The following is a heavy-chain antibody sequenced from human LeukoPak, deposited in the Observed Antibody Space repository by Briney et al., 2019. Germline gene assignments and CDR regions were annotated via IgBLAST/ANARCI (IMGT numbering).Heavy chain of an antibody. Sequence: PGGSLRLSCAASGSTFDDCAMPWVRQVPGKGLEWVSGISWDSDYKGYADSVKGRFTISRDNTKNSLYLQMNSLRVEDTALYFCAKGRGFENYYYYGMDVWGQGTTVTVSS. D-gene: IGHD3-10*01. CDR3: AKGRGFENYYYYGMDV. CDR1: GSTFDDCA. CDR2: ISWDSDYK. J-gene: IGHJ6*02. V-gene: IGHV3-9*01.